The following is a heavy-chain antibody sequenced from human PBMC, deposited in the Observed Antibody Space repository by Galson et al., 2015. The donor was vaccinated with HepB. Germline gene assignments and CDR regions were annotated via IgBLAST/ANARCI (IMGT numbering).Heavy chain of an antibody. J-gene: IGHJ4*02. CDR1: GFPFNIYV. CDR3: AKDQARSGSGPSLFDY. Sequence: SLRLSCAASGFPFNIYVMSWVRHTPDKGLEWVAAIRGSGWSTYYADSVKGRFTISRDNYKNMVYLQMNSLRAEDTAVYFCAKDQARSGSGPSLFDYWGQGTWVTVSS. CDR2: IRGSGWST. D-gene: IGHD3-10*01. V-gene: IGHV3-23*01.